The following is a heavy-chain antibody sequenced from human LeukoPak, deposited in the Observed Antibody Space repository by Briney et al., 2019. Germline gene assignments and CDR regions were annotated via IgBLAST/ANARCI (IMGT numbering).Heavy chain of an antibody. V-gene: IGHV4-4*07. D-gene: IGHD1-26*01. Sequence: KPSETVSLTCTVSGDSISNYYWSWIRQPAGKGLEWIGRLYLSGSTNYNPSLRNRVTMSLDTSKNQFSLKLNSVTAADTAVYYCARVRRWELMVDYWGNGILVTVSS. CDR2: LYLSGST. CDR3: ARVRRWELMVDY. CDR1: GDSISNYY. J-gene: IGHJ4*01.